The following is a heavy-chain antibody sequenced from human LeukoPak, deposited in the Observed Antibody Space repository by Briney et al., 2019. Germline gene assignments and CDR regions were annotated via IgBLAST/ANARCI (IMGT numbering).Heavy chain of an antibody. J-gene: IGHJ6*02. D-gene: IGHD3-10*01. V-gene: IGHV4-59*01. CDR3: ARAATTVRGGYYYYGMDV. CDR1: GGSTSSYY. CDR2: IYYSGST. Sequence: SETLSLTCTVSGGSTSSYYWSWIRQPPGKGLEWIGYIYYSGSTNYNPSLKSRVTISVDTSKNQFSLKLSSVTAADTAVYYCARAATTVRGGYYYYGMDVWGQGTTVTVSS.